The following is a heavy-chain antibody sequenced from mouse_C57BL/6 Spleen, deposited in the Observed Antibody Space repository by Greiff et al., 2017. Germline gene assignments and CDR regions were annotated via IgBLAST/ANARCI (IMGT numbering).Heavy chain of an antibody. CDR3: ARDGYYYYFDY. D-gene: IGHD2-3*01. CDR1: GYTFTSYW. Sequence: QVQLQQPGAELVKPGASVKLSCKASGYTFTSYWMHWVKQRPGQGLAWIGMIHPNSGSTNYNEKFKSKATLTVDKSSSTAYMQLSSLTSEDSAVYYCARDGYYYYFDYWGQGTTLTVSS. V-gene: IGHV1-64*01. CDR2: IHPNSGST. J-gene: IGHJ2*01.